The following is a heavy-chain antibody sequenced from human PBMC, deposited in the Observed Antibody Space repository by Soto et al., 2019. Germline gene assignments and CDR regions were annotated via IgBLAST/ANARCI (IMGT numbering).Heavy chain of an antibody. CDR3: ARDDRTLVTSYGLDV. J-gene: IGHJ6*02. CDR1: GGSFSGFY. V-gene: IGHV4-34*01. D-gene: IGHD2-21*02. Sequence: PSETLSLTCAVSGGSFSGFYWTWIRQPPGEGLEWIGEINHSGTTNFNPSLRSRLTISLDSSKKHFSLKLTSMTAADAAVYYCARDDRTLVTSYGLDVWGQGTTVTVSS. CDR2: INHSGTT.